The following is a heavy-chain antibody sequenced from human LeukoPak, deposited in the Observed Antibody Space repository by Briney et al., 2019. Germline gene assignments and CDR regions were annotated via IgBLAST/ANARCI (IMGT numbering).Heavy chain of an antibody. D-gene: IGHD3-22*01. CDR3: ARGIYDGSGSHYAFDI. CDR1: GGTFNNYA. V-gene: IGHV1-69*10. Sequence: ASVKVSCKASGGTFNNYAINWVRQAPGQGLEWVGGIIPIIDVANSAQKFQGRVKITADKSTSTANMELSSLRSEDTAVYFCARGIYDGSGSHYAFDIWGQGTMITVSS. CDR2: IIPIIDVA. J-gene: IGHJ3*02.